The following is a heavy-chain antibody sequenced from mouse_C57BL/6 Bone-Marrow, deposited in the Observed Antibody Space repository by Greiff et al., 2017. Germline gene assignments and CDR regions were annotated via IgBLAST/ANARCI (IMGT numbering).Heavy chain of an antibody. Sequence: EVKLEEPGGGLVQPGGSLKISCEASGFTFSDYCMNWVRQTPEKGLEWVAYISPGGGSTYYPDTFKGRVTMSIDNAYNTLYLQLSRLKSEDTAVYYCARGGWGCYFDYWGPGTTLTVSS. V-gene: IGHV5-12*01. CDR2: ISPGGGST. CDR1: GFTFSDYC. D-gene: IGHD1-1*02. J-gene: IGHJ2*01. CDR3: ARGGWGCYFDY.